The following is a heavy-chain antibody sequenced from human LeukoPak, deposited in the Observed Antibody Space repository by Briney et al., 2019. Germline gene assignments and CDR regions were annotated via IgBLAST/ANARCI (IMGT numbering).Heavy chain of an antibody. Sequence: GGSLRLSCTASGFTFGDYAMSWFRQAPGKGLEWVGFIRSKAYGGTTEYAASVKGRFTISRDDSKSIAYLQMNSLKTEDTAVYYCTRAPPKTYYYDSSGHRLGYFQHWGQGTLVTVSS. D-gene: IGHD3-22*01. CDR1: GFTFGDYA. V-gene: IGHV3-49*03. CDR3: TRAPPKTYYYDSSGHRLGYFQH. CDR2: IRSKAYGGTT. J-gene: IGHJ1*01.